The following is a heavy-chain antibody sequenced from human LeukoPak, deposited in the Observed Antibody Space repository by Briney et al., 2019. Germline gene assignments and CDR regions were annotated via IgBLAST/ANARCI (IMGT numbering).Heavy chain of an antibody. J-gene: IGHJ4*02. Sequence: GGPLRLSCPASGFTFRSYWMHWFPQAPGKGLVWVSRINSDGSSTSYADSVKGRFTLSRDNAKNTLYLQMNSLRAEDTAVYYCASERGGSTGTYGYWGQGTLVTVSS. CDR3: ASERGGSTGTYGY. V-gene: IGHV3-74*01. CDR2: INSDGSST. D-gene: IGHD1-1*01. CDR1: GFTFRSYW.